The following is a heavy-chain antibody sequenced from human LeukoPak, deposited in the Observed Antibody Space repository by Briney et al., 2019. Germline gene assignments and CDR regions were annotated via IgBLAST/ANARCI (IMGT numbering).Heavy chain of an antibody. D-gene: IGHD6-13*01. J-gene: IGHJ4*02. V-gene: IGHV3-30*18. CDR3: AKDYSSSWYEDSGFDY. CDR2: ISYDGSNK. Sequence: GGSLRLSCAASGFTFSSYGMHWVRQAPGKGLEWVAVISYDGSNKYYADSVKGRFTISRDNSKNTLYLQMNSLRAEDTAVYYCAKDYSSSWYEDSGFDYWGQGTLVTVSP. CDR1: GFTFSSYG.